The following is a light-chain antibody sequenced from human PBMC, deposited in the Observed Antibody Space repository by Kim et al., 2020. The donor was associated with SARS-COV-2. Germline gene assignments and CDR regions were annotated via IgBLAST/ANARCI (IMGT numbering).Light chain of an antibody. Sequence: VSVGDRVTITRRASQDIGTCFTWCQHKPGKAPKLLIFAASTLESGVPSRFSGSGSGTDFALTISSLQTEDIATYSCQQGNSFPLTFGGGTKVDIK. V-gene: IGKV1-12*01. J-gene: IGKJ4*01. CDR3: QQGNSFPLT. CDR1: QDIGTC. CDR2: AAS.